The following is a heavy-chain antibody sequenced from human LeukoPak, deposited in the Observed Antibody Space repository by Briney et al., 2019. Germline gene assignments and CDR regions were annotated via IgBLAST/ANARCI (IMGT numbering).Heavy chain of an antibody. J-gene: IGHJ3*02. Sequence: SETLSLTCTVSGGSISSYYWSWIRQPPGKGLEWIGYIYYSGSTNYNPSLKSRVTISVDTSKNQFSLKLSSVTAADMAVYYCAREENYYDSSGYYADAFDIWGQGTMVTVSS. CDR2: IYYSGST. V-gene: IGHV4-59*01. CDR3: AREENYYDSSGYYADAFDI. CDR1: GGSISSYY. D-gene: IGHD3-22*01.